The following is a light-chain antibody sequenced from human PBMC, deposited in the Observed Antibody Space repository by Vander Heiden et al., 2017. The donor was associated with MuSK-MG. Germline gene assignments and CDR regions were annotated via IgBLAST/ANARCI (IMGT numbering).Light chain of an antibody. CDR3: QQYNNYSPWT. Sequence: DIQMTQSPSTLSASVGDRATITCRASQSISSWLAWYQQKPGKAPKLLIYDASSLESRVPSRFSGSGSGTEFTLTISSLQPDDFATYYCQQYNNYSPWTFGQGTKVEIK. CDR2: DAS. V-gene: IGKV1-5*01. CDR1: QSISSW. J-gene: IGKJ1*01.